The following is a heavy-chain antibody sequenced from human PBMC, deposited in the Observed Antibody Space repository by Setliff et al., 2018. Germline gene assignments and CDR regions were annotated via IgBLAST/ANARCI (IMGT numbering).Heavy chain of an antibody. D-gene: IGHD3-10*01. V-gene: IGHV4-34*01. CDR2: INHRGTT. Sequence: PSETLSLTCAVYGGSFSGYYWNWIRQAPGKGLEWIGEINHRGTTSYTPSLKSRVTISKDTSKNQFSLRLNSVSAADTAVYYCARGSEYYYGSGTIDSWGQGTLVTVSS. J-gene: IGHJ4*02. CDR1: GGSFSGYY. CDR3: ARGSEYYYGSGTIDS.